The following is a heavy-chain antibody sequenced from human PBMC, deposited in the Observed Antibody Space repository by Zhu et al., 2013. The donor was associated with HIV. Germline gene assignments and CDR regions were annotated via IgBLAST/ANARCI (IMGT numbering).Heavy chain of an antibody. D-gene: IGHD3-3*01. CDR1: GYKFINYD. CDR2: VKPPKRAKV. V-gene: IGHV1-8*01. CDR3: ARGRGGGDSTWDGMDV. J-gene: IGHJ6*02. Sequence: QVELLQSGPEVKTPGASVKVSCQAAGYKFINYDIVWVRQAPRQGLEWMGWVKPPKRAKVAFAEKFQDRIMMSRDISRATVNLTLNDVNLDDVAVYFCARGRGGGDSTWDGMDVWGRGTAVAV.